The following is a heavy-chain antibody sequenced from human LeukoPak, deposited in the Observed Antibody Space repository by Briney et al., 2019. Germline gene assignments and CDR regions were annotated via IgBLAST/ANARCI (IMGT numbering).Heavy chain of an antibody. CDR2: ISGSGANT. Sequence: GRSLRLSCAGSGFTFSNSAMSWVRQAPGKGLEWVSAISGSGANTYYADSVKGRFTISRDNSKNTLYLQMDSLRAEDTAVYYCAKGISSGWYGGYWGQGTLVTVSS. D-gene: IGHD6-19*01. J-gene: IGHJ4*02. CDR1: GFTFSNSA. V-gene: IGHV3-23*01. CDR3: AKGISSGWYGGY.